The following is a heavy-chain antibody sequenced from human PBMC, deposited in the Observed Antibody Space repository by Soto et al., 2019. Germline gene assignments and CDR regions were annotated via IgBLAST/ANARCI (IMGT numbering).Heavy chain of an antibody. CDR3: ARQAYCSSNNCYPYPD. CDR2: IHYSGIT. CDR1: GDSISGYY. Sequence: PSETLSLTCIVSGDSISGYYWIWIRQPPGKGLEWIGHIHYSGITKYNPSLKSRVTMSVDTSKNQFSLKLTSVTAADTAVYYCARQAYCSSNNCYPYPDWVQGTLVTVSS. J-gene: IGHJ1*01. D-gene: IGHD2-2*01. V-gene: IGHV4-59*08.